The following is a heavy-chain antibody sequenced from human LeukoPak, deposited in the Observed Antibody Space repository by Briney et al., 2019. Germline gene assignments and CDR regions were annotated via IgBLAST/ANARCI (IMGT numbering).Heavy chain of an antibody. CDR3: ARTDMVRGVIEGDFDY. V-gene: IGHV3-21*01. J-gene: IGHJ4*02. Sequence: GGSLRLSCAASGFTFSSYSMNWVRQAPGKGLEWVSSISSSSSYIYYADSVKGRFTISRDNAKNSLYLQMNSLRAEDTAVYYCARTDMVRGVIEGDFDYWGQGTLVTVSS. CDR2: ISSSSSYI. D-gene: IGHD3-10*01. CDR1: GFTFSSYS.